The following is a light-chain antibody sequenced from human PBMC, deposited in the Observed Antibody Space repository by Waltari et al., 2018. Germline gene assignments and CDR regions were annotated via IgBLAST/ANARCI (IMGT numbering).Light chain of an antibody. CDR1: EDVSTW. Sequence: DIQMTQSPSSVSASVGDRVTITCRASEDVSTWLAWYQQKPGKVPQLLIFAASVLRTGVSSRFTGSGSGTEFTLTISSLEPEDFATYYCQQSNTFPLTFGGGTKVEIK. CDR2: AAS. V-gene: IGKV1-12*01. J-gene: IGKJ4*01. CDR3: QQSNTFPLT.